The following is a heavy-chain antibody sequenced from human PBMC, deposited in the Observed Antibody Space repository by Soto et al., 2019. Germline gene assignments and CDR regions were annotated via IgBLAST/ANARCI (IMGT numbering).Heavy chain of an antibody. CDR3: ARGPEQFQLLWPFALSYFNS. D-gene: IGHD6-19*01. V-gene: IGHV4-31*03. J-gene: IGHJ4*02. CDR2: IYYTGRT. CDR1: GDSINSGYY. Sequence: VQLQESGPRLVKPSQTLSLTCSVSGDSINSGYYRTWIRQHPGKGLEWIGYIYYTGRTSYNPSLKSRLTLSLDTSQKHFSLNLTSVTAADTAVYFCARGPEQFQLLWPFALSYFNSWGQGILVTVSS.